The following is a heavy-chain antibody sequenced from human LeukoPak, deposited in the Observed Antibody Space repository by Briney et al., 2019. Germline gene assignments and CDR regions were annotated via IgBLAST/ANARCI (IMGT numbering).Heavy chain of an antibody. Sequence: GGSLRLSCAASGFTFDDYAMHWVRQAPGKGLEWVSLISGDGGSTYYADSVKGRFTISRDNSKSSLYLQMNTLRPEDTALYHFAKESLWFGELPRGFDYWGPGTPVTVSP. CDR2: ISGDGGST. J-gene: IGHJ4*03. CDR3: AKESLWFGELPRGFDY. V-gene: IGHV3-43*02. D-gene: IGHD3-10*01. CDR1: GFTFDDYA.